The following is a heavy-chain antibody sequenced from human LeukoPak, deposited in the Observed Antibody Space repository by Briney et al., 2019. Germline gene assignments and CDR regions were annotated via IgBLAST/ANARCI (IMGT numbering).Heavy chain of an antibody. V-gene: IGHV3-11*01. CDR1: GFTFSDSY. CDR3: AKEGGDWGEGYFDY. J-gene: IGHJ4*02. CDR2: ISSSGGTI. Sequence: PGGSLRLSCSASGFTFSDSYMSWIRQVPGKGLEWIPYISSSGGTIYYADSVKGRFTISRDTAKNSLYLQMNSLRAEDTAVYYCAKEGGDWGEGYFDYWGQGTLVTVSS. D-gene: IGHD3-16*01.